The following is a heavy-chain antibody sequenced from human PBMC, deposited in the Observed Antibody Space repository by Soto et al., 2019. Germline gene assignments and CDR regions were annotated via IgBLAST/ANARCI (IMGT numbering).Heavy chain of an antibody. V-gene: IGHV1-8*02. CDR1: GYTFTSYD. CDR3: ARGYDILTGYYPIDY. Sequence: ASVKVSCKAPGYTFTSYDINWVRQATGQGLEWMGWMNPNSGNTGYAQKFQGRVTMTRNTSISTAYMELSSLRSEDTAVYYCARGYDILTGYYPIDYWGQGTLVTVSS. CDR2: MNPNSGNT. J-gene: IGHJ4*02. D-gene: IGHD3-9*01.